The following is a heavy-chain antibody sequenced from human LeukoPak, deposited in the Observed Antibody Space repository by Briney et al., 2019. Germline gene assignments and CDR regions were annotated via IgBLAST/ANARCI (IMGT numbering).Heavy chain of an antibody. Sequence: SETLSLTCTVSGGSISSSSYYWGWIRQPAGKGLEWIGRIYTSGSTNYNPSLKSRVTMSVDTSKNQFSLKLSSVTAADTAVYYCARAVDSSGWYYFDYWGQGTLVTVSS. J-gene: IGHJ4*02. CDR1: GGSISSSSYY. CDR2: IYTSGST. D-gene: IGHD6-19*01. CDR3: ARAVDSSGWYYFDY. V-gene: IGHV4-61*02.